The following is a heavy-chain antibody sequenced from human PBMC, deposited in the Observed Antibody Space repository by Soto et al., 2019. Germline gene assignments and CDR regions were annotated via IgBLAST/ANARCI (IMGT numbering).Heavy chain of an antibody. Sequence: GGSLRLSCAASGFTFSSYGMHWVRQAPGKGLEWVAVISYDGSNKYYADSVKGRFTISRDNSKNTLYLQMNSLRAEDTAVYYCAKVLGDVWSSSSSGFDYWGQGTLVTVSS. CDR1: GFTFSSYG. CDR3: AKVLGDVWSSSSSGFDY. J-gene: IGHJ4*02. V-gene: IGHV3-30*18. D-gene: IGHD6-6*01. CDR2: ISYDGSNK.